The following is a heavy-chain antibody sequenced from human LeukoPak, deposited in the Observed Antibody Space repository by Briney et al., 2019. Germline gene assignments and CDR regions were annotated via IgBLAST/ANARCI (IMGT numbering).Heavy chain of an antibody. J-gene: IGHJ4*02. CDR1: GGSISSYY. Sequence: SETLSLTCTVSGGSISSYYWSWIRQPPGKGLEWIGYIYYSGSTNYNPSLKSRVTISVDTSKNQSSLKLSSVTAADTTVYYCARLPSGSYPDYWGQGTLVTVSS. D-gene: IGHD1-26*01. CDR2: IYYSGST. CDR3: ARLPSGSYPDY. V-gene: IGHV4-59*01.